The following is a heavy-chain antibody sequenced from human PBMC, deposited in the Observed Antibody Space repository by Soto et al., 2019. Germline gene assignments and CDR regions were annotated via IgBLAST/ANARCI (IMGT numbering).Heavy chain of an antibody. Sequence: SVKVSCKASGGTFSRYTITWVRQAPGQGLEWMGGITPMFGTPNYAQKFQGRVTITADESTSTAYMELSGLRSEDTAMYYCARDGTLYDSSAYYYLYWGQGTLVTVSS. V-gene: IGHV1-69*13. J-gene: IGHJ4*02. CDR1: GGTFSRYT. CDR3: ARDGTLYDSSAYYYLY. D-gene: IGHD3-22*01. CDR2: ITPMFGTP.